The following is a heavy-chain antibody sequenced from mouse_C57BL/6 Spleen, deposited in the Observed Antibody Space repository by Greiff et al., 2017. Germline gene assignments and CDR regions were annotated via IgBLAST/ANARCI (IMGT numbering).Heavy chain of an antibody. CDR3: ATYGYDVRFAY. Sequence: VQLQQSGPELVKPGASVKMSCKASGYTFTDYNMHWVKQSHGKSLEWIGYINPNNGGTSYNQKFKGKATLTVNKSSSTAYMELRSLTSEDSAVYYCATYGYDVRFAYWGQGTLVTVSA. CDR1: GYTFTDYN. J-gene: IGHJ3*01. D-gene: IGHD2-2*01. CDR2: INPNNGGT. V-gene: IGHV1-22*01.